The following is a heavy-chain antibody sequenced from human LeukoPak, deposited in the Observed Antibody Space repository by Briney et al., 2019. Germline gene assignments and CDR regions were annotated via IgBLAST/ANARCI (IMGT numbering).Heavy chain of an antibody. CDR1: GGSFSGYY. D-gene: IGHD3-3*01. V-gene: IGHV4-34*01. CDR3: ASSPYYDFWSGYSTYYMDV. J-gene: IGHJ6*03. CDR2: INHSGST. Sequence: SETLSLTCAVYGGSFSGYYWSWIRQPPGKGLEWIGEINHSGSTNYNPSLKSRVTISVDTSKNQFSLKLSSVTAADTAVYYCASSPYYDFWSGYSTYYMDVWGKGTTATVSS.